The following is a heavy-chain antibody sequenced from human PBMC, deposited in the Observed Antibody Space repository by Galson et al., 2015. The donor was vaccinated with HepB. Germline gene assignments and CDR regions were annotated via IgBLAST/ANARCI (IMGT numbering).Heavy chain of an antibody. J-gene: IGHJ3*02. CDR2: IRTKGYGETT. Sequence: SLRLSCAASGFTFGDYPMSWVRQAPGKGLEWVSFIRTKGYGETTEYAASVQGRFTISRDDSKSIAYLQMNSLKTEDTAVYYCSRAVRIRGDAFDIWGQGTMVTVSS. CDR3: SRAVRIRGDAFDI. CDR1: GFTFGDYP. D-gene: IGHD1-26*01. V-gene: IGHV3-49*04.